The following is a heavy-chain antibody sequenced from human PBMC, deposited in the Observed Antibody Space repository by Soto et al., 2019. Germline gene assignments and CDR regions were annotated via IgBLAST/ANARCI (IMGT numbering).Heavy chain of an antibody. CDR3: TIAMNVYSSDSRGYHSVNAFDI. CDR2: MKPHSGNT. D-gene: IGHD3-22*01. CDR1: GYNFISYD. J-gene: IGHJ3*02. V-gene: IGHV1-8*01. Sequence: ASVKVSCKASGYNFISYDINWVRQATGQGLEWMGWMKPHSGNTGYAPKYQGKDDMNRDTSISTTYMELRSLRYENTDKYYCTIAMNVYSSDSRGYHSVNAFDIWGQGTTVTVSS.